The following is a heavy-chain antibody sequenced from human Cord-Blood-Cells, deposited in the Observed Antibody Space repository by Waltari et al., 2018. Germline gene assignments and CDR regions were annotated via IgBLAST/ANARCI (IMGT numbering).Heavy chain of an antibody. CDR2: INPSGGST. V-gene: IGHV1-46*02. D-gene: IGHD1-7*01. Sequence: QVQLVQSGAEVKKPGASVKVSCKASGYPFNSYSLHWVRQAPGQGLEWMGIINPSGGSTSYAQKFQGRVTMTRDTSTSTVYMELSSLRSEDTAVYYCARPYNWNFAFDIWGQGTMVTVSS. J-gene: IGHJ3*02. CDR3: ARPYNWNFAFDI. CDR1: GYPFNSYS.